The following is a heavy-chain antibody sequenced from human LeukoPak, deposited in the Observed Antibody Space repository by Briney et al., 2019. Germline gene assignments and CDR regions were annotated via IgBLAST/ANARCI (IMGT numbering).Heavy chain of an antibody. V-gene: IGHV1-2*02. J-gene: IGHJ3*02. D-gene: IGHD3-16*02. CDR3: ARGRSPNGDYVWGSYRWLHDAFDI. Sequence: ASVKVSCKASGYTFTGYYMHWVRQAPGQGLEWMGWINPNSGGTNYAQKFQGRVTMTRDTSISTAYMELSSLRSEDTAVYYCARGRSPNGDYVWGSYRWLHDAFDIWGQGTMVTVSS. CDR2: INPNSGGT. CDR1: GYTFTGYY.